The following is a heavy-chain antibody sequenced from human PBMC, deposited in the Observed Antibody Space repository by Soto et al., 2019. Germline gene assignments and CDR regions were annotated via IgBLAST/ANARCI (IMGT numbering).Heavy chain of an antibody. CDR3: GRIRTRSVVVVAARGYFDY. D-gene: IGHD2-15*01. CDR2: INHSGST. CDR1: GGSFSGYY. V-gene: IGHV4-34*01. Sequence: SETLSLTCAVYGGSFSGYYWSWIRQPPGKGLEWIGEINHSGSTNYNPSLKSRVTISVDTSKNQFSLKLSSVTAADTAVYDCGRIRTRSVVVVAARGYFDYWGQGTLVTVSS. J-gene: IGHJ4*02.